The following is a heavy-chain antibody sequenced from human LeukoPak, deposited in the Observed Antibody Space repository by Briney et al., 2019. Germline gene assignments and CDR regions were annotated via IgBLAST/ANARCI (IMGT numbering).Heavy chain of an antibody. CDR3: AKHDNGFDY. V-gene: IGHV3-23*01. J-gene: IGHJ4*02. CDR2: ISGTSDDT. D-gene: IGHD2-8*01. Sequence: GGSLRLSCAASGFTFDDYGMSWVRQAPGKGPECVSAISGTSDDTYYVDSVKGRFTISRDDSKNTLYLQMNSLRADDTAIYYCAKHDNGFDYWGQGTLVTVSS. CDR1: GFTFDDYG.